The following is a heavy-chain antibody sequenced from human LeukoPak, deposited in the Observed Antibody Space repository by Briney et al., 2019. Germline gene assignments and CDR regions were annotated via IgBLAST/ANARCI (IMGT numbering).Heavy chain of an antibody. V-gene: IGHV5-51*01. D-gene: IGHD2-15*01. CDR1: GYSFTSYW. J-gene: IGHJ6*02. Sequence: GESLKISCKGSGYSFTSYWIGWVRQMPGKGLEWMGIIYPGDSDTRYSPSFQGQVTISADKSISTAYLQWSSLKASDTAMYYCARQDDSGGSEHYYGMDVWGQGTTVTVS. CDR2: IYPGDSDT. CDR3: ARQDDSGGSEHYYGMDV.